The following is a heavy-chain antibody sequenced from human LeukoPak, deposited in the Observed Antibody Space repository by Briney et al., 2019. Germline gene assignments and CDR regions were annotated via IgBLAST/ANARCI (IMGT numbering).Heavy chain of an antibody. Sequence: GGSLRLSCAGSGFPFSNYWMAWVRQAPGKGLEWVANMKEDGGEINYVDSVKGRFTTSRDNAKNSLDLQMNSLRVDDTAVYYCVRDRGYSTFDYWGQGTLVIVSS. V-gene: IGHV3-7*01. CDR3: VRDRGYSTFDY. D-gene: IGHD4-23*01. CDR2: MKEDGGEI. J-gene: IGHJ4*02. CDR1: GFPFSNYW.